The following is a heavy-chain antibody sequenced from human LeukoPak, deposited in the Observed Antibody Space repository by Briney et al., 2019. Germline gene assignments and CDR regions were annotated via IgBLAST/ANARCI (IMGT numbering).Heavy chain of an antibody. CDR1: GFTFSSYG. CDR3: AREREGIAVAGANYYYYYGMDV. V-gene: IGHV3-30*02. D-gene: IGHD6-19*01. J-gene: IGHJ6*02. Sequence: GGSLRLSCAASGFTFSSYGMHWVRQAPGKGLEWVAFIRYDGSNKYYADSVKGRFTISRDNAKNSLYLQMNSLRAEDTAVYYCAREREGIAVAGANYYYYYGMDVWGQGTTVTVSS. CDR2: IRYDGSNK.